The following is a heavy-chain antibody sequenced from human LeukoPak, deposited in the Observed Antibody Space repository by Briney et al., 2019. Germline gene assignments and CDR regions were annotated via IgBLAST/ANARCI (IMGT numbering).Heavy chain of an antibody. V-gene: IGHV4-59*02. Sequence: SETLSLTCTVSGGSVSGYSWSWIRLAPGKGLEWIGHIYYTGSATYSPSLKNRVTISVDTSKNQFSLKLSSVTAADTAVYYCARDRRNGYNLNWYFDLWGRGTLVTVSS. CDR2: IYYTGSA. CDR1: GGSVSGYS. CDR3: ARDRRNGYNLNWYFDL. J-gene: IGHJ2*01. D-gene: IGHD5-24*01.